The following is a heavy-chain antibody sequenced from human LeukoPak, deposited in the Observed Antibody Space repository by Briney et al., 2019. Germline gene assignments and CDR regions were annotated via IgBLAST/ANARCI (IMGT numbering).Heavy chain of an antibody. D-gene: IGHD6-19*01. Sequence: PGGSLRLSCAASGFTFSSYAMHWVRQAPGKGLEWVAVISYDGSNKYYADSVKGRFTISRDNSKNTLYLQMNSLRAEDTAMYYCAKDHSSGCPGYWGQGTLVTVSS. CDR1: GFTFSSYA. J-gene: IGHJ4*02. CDR3: AKDHSSGCPGY. CDR2: ISYDGSNK. V-gene: IGHV3-30*04.